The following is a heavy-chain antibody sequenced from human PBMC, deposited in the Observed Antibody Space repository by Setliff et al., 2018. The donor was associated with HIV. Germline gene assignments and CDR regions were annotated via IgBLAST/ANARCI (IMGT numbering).Heavy chain of an antibody. CDR3: ARARRDSYDRGRRNHYYIDV. D-gene: IGHD3-22*01. J-gene: IGHJ6*03. V-gene: IGHV1-8*02. CDR1: GYTFSGYD. Sequence: SVKVSCKASGYTFSGYDINWVRQATGQGLEWMGWMNPNSGNTGYAQKFQGRVTMTRDTSISTAYMELNNLKFEGTAVYYCARARRDSYDRGRRNHYYIDVWGKGTTVTVSS. CDR2: MNPNSGNT.